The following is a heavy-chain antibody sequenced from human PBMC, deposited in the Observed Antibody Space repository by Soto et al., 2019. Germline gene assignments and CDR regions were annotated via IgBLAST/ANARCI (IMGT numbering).Heavy chain of an antibody. Sequence: SGPTLVNPTQTLTLTCTFSGFSLSTSGMRVSLIRQPPGKALEWLARIDWDDDKLYSTSLKTRLTISKDTSKNQVVLTMTNMDPVDTATYYCARSIVAAGSRWFDPWGQGTLVTVYS. V-gene: IGHV2-70*04. D-gene: IGHD6-13*01. CDR3: ARSIVAAGSRWFDP. CDR1: GFSLSTSGMR. CDR2: IDWDDDK. J-gene: IGHJ5*02.